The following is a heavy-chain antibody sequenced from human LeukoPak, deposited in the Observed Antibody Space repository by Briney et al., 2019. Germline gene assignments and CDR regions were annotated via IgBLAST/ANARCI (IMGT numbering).Heavy chain of an antibody. CDR1: GGAITNYY. Sequence: SETLSLTCGVSGGAITNYYWNWIRQAPGKGLEWLGYIYYTGSTTYNPSLKSRVTISVDTSKNQFSLKLSSVTAADTAVYYCARYFCSGTCYHFDYWGQGTLVTVSS. J-gene: IGHJ4*02. D-gene: IGHD2-2*01. CDR3: ARYFCSGTCYHFDY. CDR2: IYYTGST. V-gene: IGHV4-59*08.